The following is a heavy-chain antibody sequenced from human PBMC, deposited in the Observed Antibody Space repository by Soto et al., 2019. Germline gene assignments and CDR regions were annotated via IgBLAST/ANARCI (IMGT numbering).Heavy chain of an antibody. CDR3: ARVGRSGWYASWFDP. V-gene: IGHV4-39*07. Sequence: SETLSLTCTVSGGSISSSSYYWGWIRQPPGKGLEWIGSIYYSGSTYYNPSLKSRVTISVDTSKNQFSLKLSSATAADTAVYYCARVGRSGWYASWFDPWGQGTLVTVSS. CDR2: IYYSGST. J-gene: IGHJ5*02. CDR1: GGSISSSSYY. D-gene: IGHD6-19*01.